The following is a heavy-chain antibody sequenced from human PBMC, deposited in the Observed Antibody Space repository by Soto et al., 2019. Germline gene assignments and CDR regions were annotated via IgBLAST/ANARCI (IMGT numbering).Heavy chain of an antibody. Sequence: SETLSLTCAVSGVSISSGNWWTWVRQTPQRGLEYIGEIFHDGTANYYPSFERRVAISVDTSKNQFSLRLTSVTAEDTAVYYCARHEGNGNVWPLDYWGQGILVTVSS. CDR2: IFHDGTA. CDR1: GVSISSGNW. V-gene: IGHV4-4*02. J-gene: IGHJ4*02. D-gene: IGHD2-8*01. CDR3: ARHEGNGNVWPLDY.